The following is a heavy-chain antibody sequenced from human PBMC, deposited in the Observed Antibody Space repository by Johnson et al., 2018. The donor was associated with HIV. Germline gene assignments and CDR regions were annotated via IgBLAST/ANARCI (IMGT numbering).Heavy chain of an antibody. J-gene: IGHJ3*02. V-gene: IGHV3-66*01. CDR3: AGGVTGAFDI. Sequence: VQLVESGGGLVQPGRSLRLSCAASGFTFDDYGMSWVRQAPGKGLEWVSVIQSGENTLYADSVKGRFTVSRDDSKNTLYLQMNSLRAGDTAVYYCAGGVTGAFDIWGPGTVVSVSS. CDR1: GFTFDDYG. CDR2: IQSGENT. D-gene: IGHD2-21*02.